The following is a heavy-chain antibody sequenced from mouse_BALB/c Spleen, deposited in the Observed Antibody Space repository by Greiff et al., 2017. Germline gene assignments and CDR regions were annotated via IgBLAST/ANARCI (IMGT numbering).Heavy chain of an antibody. CDR1: GFTFSSYG. V-gene: IGHV5-6-3*01. D-gene: IGHD3-3*01. CDR2: INSNGGST. CDR3: ARGRGAMDY. Sequence: EVKVVESGGGLVQPGGSLKLSCAASGFTFSSYGMSWVRQTPDKRLELVATINSNGGSTYYPDSVKGRFTISRDNAKNTLYLQMSSLKSEDTAMYYCARGRGAMDYWGQGTSVTVSS. J-gene: IGHJ4*01.